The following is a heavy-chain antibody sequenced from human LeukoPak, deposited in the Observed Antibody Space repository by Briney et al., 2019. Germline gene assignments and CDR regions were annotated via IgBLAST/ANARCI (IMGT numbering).Heavy chain of an antibody. D-gene: IGHD2-2*01. J-gene: IGHJ4*02. Sequence: SVKVSCKASVGTFSSDAISWGRQAPGQGLEWMGGIIPIFGTANYAQKFQGRVTITTDASTSTASMELRSLRSEDTAVSSCARAGYCSSTSCYFSAGFYFDYWGQGTLVTVSS. CDR2: IIPIFGTA. V-gene: IGHV1-69*05. CDR3: ARAGYCSSTSCYFSAGFYFDY. CDR1: VGTFSSDA.